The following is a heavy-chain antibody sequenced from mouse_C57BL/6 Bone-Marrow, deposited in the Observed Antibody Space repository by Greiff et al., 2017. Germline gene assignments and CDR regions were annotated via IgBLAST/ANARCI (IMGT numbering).Heavy chain of an antibody. CDR3: APYYGSSY. D-gene: IGHD1-1*01. CDR1: GYTFTSYG. J-gene: IGHJ3*01. CDR2: IYIGNGYT. V-gene: IGHV1-58*01. Sequence: EVQLQQSGAELVRPGSSVKMSCKTSGYTFTSYGINWVKQRPGQGLEWIGYIYIGNGYTEYNAKFKGKATLTSDTSSSTAYMQLSSLTSEDSAIYFCAPYYGSSYWGQGTLVTVSA.